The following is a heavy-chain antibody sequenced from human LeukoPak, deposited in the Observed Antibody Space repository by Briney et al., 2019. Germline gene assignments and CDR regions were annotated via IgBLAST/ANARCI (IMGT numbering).Heavy chain of an antibody. Sequence: SETLSLTCAVYGGSFSGYYWSWIRQPPGKGLEWIGEINHSGSTNYNPSLKSQVTISVDTSKNQFSLKLGSVTAADTAVYYWARGGAMVRGVLYYYGMDVWGKGTTVTVSS. D-gene: IGHD3-10*01. J-gene: IGHJ6*04. CDR1: GGSFSGYY. CDR3: ARGGAMVRGVLYYYGMDV. CDR2: INHSGST. V-gene: IGHV4-34*01.